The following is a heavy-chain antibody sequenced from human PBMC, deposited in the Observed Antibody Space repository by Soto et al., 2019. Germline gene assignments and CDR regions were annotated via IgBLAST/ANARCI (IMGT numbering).Heavy chain of an antibody. Sequence: GGSLRLSCAASGFTFDDYAMHWVRQAPGKGLEWVSGISWNSGSIGYADSVKGRFTISRDNAKNSLYLQMNSLRAEDTALYYCAKDISRYDTMTDDFDIWGQGTMVTVSS. CDR2: ISWNSGSI. CDR1: GFTFDDYA. V-gene: IGHV3-9*01. CDR3: AKDISRYDTMTDDFDI. D-gene: IGHD3-22*01. J-gene: IGHJ3*02.